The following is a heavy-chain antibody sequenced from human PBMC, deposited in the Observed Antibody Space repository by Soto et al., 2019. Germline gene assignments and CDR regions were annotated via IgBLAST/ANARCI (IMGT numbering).Heavy chain of an antibody. Sequence: ASVKVSCKASGYTFTSYDINWVRQATGQGLEWMGWMNPNSGNTGYAQKFQGRVTMTRNTSISTAYMELSSLRSEDTAVYYCARGLESYYDYIWGSYRFDYWGQGTLVTV. CDR1: GYTFTSYD. CDR3: ARGLESYYDYIWGSYRFDY. J-gene: IGHJ4*02. CDR2: MNPNSGNT. V-gene: IGHV1-8*01. D-gene: IGHD3-16*02.